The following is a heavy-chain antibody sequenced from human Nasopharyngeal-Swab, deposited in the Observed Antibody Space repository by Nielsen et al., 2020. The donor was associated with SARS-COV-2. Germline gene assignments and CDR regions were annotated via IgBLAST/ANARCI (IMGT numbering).Heavy chain of an antibody. CDR3: AKDREATYYYGSGSFDY. Sequence: SCAASGFTFSSYAMSWVRQAPGKGLEWVSAISGSGGSTYYADSVKGRFTISRDNSKNTLYLQMNSLRAEDTAVYYCAKDREATYYYGSGSFDYWGQGTLVTVSS. J-gene: IGHJ4*02. D-gene: IGHD3-10*01. CDR2: ISGSGGST. CDR1: GFTFSSYA. V-gene: IGHV3-23*01.